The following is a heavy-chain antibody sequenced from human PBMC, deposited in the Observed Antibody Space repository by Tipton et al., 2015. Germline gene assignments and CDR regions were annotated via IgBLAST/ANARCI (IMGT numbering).Heavy chain of an antibody. CDR1: GFTFSNYA. CDR2: ISGSVGTT. V-gene: IGHV3-23*01. J-gene: IGHJ4*02. CDR3: AKESLDY. Sequence: GSLRLSCATSGFTFSNYALSWVRQAPGKGLEWVAAISGSVGTTYYADSVKGRFTISRDNSKNTLYLQMNSLRAEDTAVYYCAKESLDYWGQGTLVTVSS.